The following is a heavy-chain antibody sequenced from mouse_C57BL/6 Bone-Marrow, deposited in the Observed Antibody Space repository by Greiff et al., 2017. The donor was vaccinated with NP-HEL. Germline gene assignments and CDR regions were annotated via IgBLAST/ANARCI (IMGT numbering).Heavy chain of an antibody. V-gene: IGHV5-4*03. D-gene: IGHD1-1*01. CDR3: ARGSSLAWFAY. CDR2: ISDGGSYT. Sequence: EVKLMESGGGLVKPGGSLKLSCAASGFTFSSYAMSWVRQTPEKRLEWVATISDGGSYTYYPDNVKGRFTISRDNAKNNLYLQMSHLKSEDTAMYYCARGSSLAWFAYWGQGTLVTVSA. J-gene: IGHJ3*01. CDR1: GFTFSSYA.